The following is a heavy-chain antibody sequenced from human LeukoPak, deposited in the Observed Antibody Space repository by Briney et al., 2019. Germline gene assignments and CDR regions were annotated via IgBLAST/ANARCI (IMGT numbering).Heavy chain of an antibody. Sequence: ASVKVSCKASGYTFTGYYMHWVRQAPGQGLEWMGWINPNSGGTNYAQKFQGRVTMTRDTSISTAYMELSRLRSDDTAVYYCAREKYSSSWYFDLWGRGTLVTVSS. CDR3: AREKYSSSWYFDL. CDR2: INPNSGGT. D-gene: IGHD6-13*01. J-gene: IGHJ2*01. CDR1: GYTFTGYY. V-gene: IGHV1-2*02.